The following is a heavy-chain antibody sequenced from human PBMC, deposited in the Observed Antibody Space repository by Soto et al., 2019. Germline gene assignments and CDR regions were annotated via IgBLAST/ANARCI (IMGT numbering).Heavy chain of an antibody. V-gene: IGHV3-13*01. J-gene: IGHJ3*02. CDR3: ARAPLEGYYDSSGYPGAFDI. CDR2: IGTAGDT. D-gene: IGHD3-22*01. Sequence: SLRLSCAASGFTFSSYDMHWVRQATGKGLEWVSAIGTAGDTYYPGSVKGRFTISRENAKNSLYLQMNSLRAGDTAVYYCARAPLEGYYDSSGYPGAFDIWGQGTMVTVSS. CDR1: GFTFSSYD.